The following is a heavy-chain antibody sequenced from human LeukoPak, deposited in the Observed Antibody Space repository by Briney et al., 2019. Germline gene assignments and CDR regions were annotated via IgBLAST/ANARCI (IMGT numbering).Heavy chain of an antibody. V-gene: IGHV3-30*18. J-gene: IGHJ4*02. D-gene: IGHD6-19*01. Sequence: GGSLRLSCAASGFTFSSYGMHWVRQAPGKGLEWVAVISYDGSNKYYADSVKGRFTISRDNSKNTLYLQMNSLRAEDTAVYYCAKDLAAGAVAGYFDYWGQGPLVTVSS. CDR3: AKDLAAGAVAGYFDY. CDR2: ISYDGSNK. CDR1: GFTFSSYG.